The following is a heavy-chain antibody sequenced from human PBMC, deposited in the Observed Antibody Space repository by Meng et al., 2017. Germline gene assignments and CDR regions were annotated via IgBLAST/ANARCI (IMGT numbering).Heavy chain of an antibody. J-gene: IGHJ4*02. CDR1: GLTLSRCG. V-gene: IGHV3-33*01. Sequence: LVGVGEGVVKHGQALGLSCAASGLTLSRCGMHWVRQAPGKGLEWVAVIWYDGSNKYYADSVKGRFTIYRDNSKNTLYLQMNSLRAEDTAVYYCARVVYSSGWSFDYWGQGTLVTVSS. D-gene: IGHD6-19*01. CDR2: IWYDGSNK. CDR3: ARVVYSSGWSFDY.